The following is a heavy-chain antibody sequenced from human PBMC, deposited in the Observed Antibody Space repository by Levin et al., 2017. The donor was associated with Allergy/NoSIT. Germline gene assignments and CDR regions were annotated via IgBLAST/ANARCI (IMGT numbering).Heavy chain of an antibody. CDR2: IYTSGNT. V-gene: IGHV3-53*01. CDR1: GFTVTTNY. J-gene: IGHJ5*01. D-gene: IGHD3-10*01. Sequence: GESLKISCAASGFTVTTNYMNWVRQAPGKGLEWVSVIYTSGNTYYADSVKGRFTTSRDNFRNTLFLQMNSLTAEDTTIYYCARDRFLDGSASGGWFDSWGQGTLVTVSS. CDR3: ARDRFLDGSASGGWFDS.